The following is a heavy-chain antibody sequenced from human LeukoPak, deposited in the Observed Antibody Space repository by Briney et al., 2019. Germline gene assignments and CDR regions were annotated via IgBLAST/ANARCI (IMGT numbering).Heavy chain of an antibody. Sequence: SVKVSCKASGGTFSSYAISWVRQAPGQGLVWMGGIIPIFGTANYAQKFQGRVTITADESTSTAYMELSSLRSEDTAVYYCARAITGIAVAGGPYYFDYWGQGTLVTVSS. D-gene: IGHD6-19*01. CDR2: IIPIFGTA. J-gene: IGHJ4*02. CDR3: ARAITGIAVAGGPYYFDY. V-gene: IGHV1-69*13. CDR1: GGTFSSYA.